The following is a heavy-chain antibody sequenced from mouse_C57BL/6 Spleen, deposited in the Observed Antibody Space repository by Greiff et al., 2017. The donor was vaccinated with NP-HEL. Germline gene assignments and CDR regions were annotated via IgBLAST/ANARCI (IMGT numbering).Heavy chain of an antibody. V-gene: IGHV1-15*01. CDR1: GYTFTDYE. Sequence: QVQLQQSGAELVRPGASVTLSCKASGYTFTDYEMHWVKQTPVHGLEWIGAIDPETGGTAYNQKFKGKAILTADKSSSTAYMELRSLTSEDSAVYYCTRNYYGYDGGFDYWGQGTTLTVSS. D-gene: IGHD2-2*01. CDR2: IDPETGGT. J-gene: IGHJ2*01. CDR3: TRNYYGYDGGFDY.